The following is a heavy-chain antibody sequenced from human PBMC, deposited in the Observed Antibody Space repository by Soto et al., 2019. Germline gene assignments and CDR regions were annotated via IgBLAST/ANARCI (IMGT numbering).Heavy chain of an antibody. J-gene: IGHJ3*02. CDR2: ISSSSSYI. CDR3: AREGYVNWNNDAFDI. CDR1: GFTFSSYS. Sequence: GGSLRLSCAASGFTFSSYSMNWVRQAPGKGLEWVSSISSSSSYIYYADSVKGRFTISRDNAKNSLYLQMNSLRAEDTAVYYCAREGYVNWNNDAFDIWGQGTMVTVSS. D-gene: IGHD1-20*01. V-gene: IGHV3-21*01.